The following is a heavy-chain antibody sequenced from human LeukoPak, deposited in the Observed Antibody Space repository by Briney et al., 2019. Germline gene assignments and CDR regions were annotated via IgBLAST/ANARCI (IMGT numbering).Heavy chain of an antibody. Sequence: SETLSLTCTVSGGSISSYYWSWIRQPAGKGLEWIGRIYASGSTNYNPSLNSRVTISVDTSKNQFSLKLSSVTAADTAVYYCARDAPTAYCSGGSCYFDYWGQGTLVTVSS. CDR3: ARDAPTAYCSGGSCYFDY. J-gene: IGHJ4*02. CDR1: GGSISSYY. V-gene: IGHV4-4*07. D-gene: IGHD2-15*01. CDR2: IYASGST.